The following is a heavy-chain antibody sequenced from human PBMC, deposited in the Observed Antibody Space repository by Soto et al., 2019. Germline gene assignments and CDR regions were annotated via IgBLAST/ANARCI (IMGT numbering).Heavy chain of an antibody. D-gene: IGHD4-4*01. Sequence: GASVKVSCKASGYTFTSYAMHWVRQAPGQRLEWMGWINAGNGNTKYSRKFQGRVTITRDTSASTAYMELSSLRSEDTAVYYCARVPRNSNSEHYYYYMDVWGKGTTVTVSS. J-gene: IGHJ6*03. CDR1: GYTFTSYA. CDR3: ARVPRNSNSEHYYYYMDV. V-gene: IGHV1-3*01. CDR2: INAGNGNT.